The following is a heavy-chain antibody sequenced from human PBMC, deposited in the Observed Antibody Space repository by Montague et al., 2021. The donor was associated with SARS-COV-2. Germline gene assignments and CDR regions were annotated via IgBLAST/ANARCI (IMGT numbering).Heavy chain of an antibody. Sequence: SLRLSCAASGFTFSSYGMHWVRQAPGKGLEWVAVIWYDGSNKYYADSVKGRFTISRDNSKNTLYLQMNSLRAEDTAVYYCAKDDSSGYSTSWFDPWGQGTLVTVSS. CDR2: IWYDGSNK. J-gene: IGHJ5*02. D-gene: IGHD3-22*01. CDR3: AKDDSSGYSTSWFDP. CDR1: GFTFSSYG. V-gene: IGHV3-33*06.